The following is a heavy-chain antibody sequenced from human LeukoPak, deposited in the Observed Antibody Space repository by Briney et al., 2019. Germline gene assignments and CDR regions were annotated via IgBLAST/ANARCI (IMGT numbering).Heavy chain of an antibody. V-gene: IGHV3-33*01. CDR3: ARDRSYGYNYYYGMYA. Sequence: GGSLRLSCAASGFTFSSYGMHWVRQAPGKRLEWVAVIWYDGSNKYYADSVKGRFTISRDNSKNTLYLQMNSLRAEDTAVYYCARDRSYGYNYYYGMYAWGQGTTVTVSS. J-gene: IGHJ6*02. CDR2: IWYDGSNK. D-gene: IGHD5-18*01. CDR1: GFTFSSYG.